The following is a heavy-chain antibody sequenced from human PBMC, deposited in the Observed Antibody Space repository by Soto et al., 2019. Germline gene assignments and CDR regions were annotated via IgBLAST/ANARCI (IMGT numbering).Heavy chain of an antibody. D-gene: IGHD6-13*01. CDR3: ARHPAPYSSSWYWFDP. CDR1: GGSISSSSYY. V-gene: IGHV4-39*01. Sequence: PSETLSLTCTVSGGSISSSSYYWGWIRQPPGKGLEWIGSIYYSGSTYYNPSLKSRVTISVDTSKNQFSLKLSSVTAADTAVYYCARHPAPYSSSWYWFDPWGQGTLVTVSS. J-gene: IGHJ5*02. CDR2: IYYSGST.